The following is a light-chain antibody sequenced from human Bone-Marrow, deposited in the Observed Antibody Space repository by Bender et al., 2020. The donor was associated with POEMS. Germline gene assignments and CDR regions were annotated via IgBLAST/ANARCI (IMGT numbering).Light chain of an antibody. CDR3: QAWDRTTAV. Sequence: SYELTQPPSVSVSPGQTAKITCSGDKLGDKYVCWYQQRPGQSPVLVIYEDNKRPSGIPERLSGSNSGNTATLTISGTQARDEGDYYCQAWDRTTAVFGGGTKLTVL. J-gene: IGLJ2*01. CDR2: EDN. V-gene: IGLV3-1*01. CDR1: KLGDKY.